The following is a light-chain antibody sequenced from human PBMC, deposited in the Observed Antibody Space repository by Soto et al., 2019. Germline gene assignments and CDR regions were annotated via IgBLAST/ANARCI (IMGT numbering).Light chain of an antibody. Sequence: DIQMTQSPSSLSASVGDRVTITCQASQDISSYLNWYQQKPGKAPKLLIYDASNLETGVPSRFSGSGSGTDFTFTISSLQPEDIATYYCQQYDSLVTFGGGTKVEIK. J-gene: IGKJ4*01. V-gene: IGKV1-33*01. CDR3: QQYDSLVT. CDR1: QDISSY. CDR2: DAS.